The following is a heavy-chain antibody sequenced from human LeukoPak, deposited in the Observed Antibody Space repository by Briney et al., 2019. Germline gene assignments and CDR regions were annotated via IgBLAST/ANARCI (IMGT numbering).Heavy chain of an antibody. CDR2: ISYDGSNK. CDR1: GFTFSSYA. D-gene: IGHD3-10*01. Sequence: GRSLRLSCAASGFTFSSYAMHWVRQAPGKGLEWVAVISYDGSNKYYADSVKGRFTVSRDNSKNTLYLQMTNLRPEDTAKYYCAKRNTMIRGGPSFDYWGQGILVAVSS. CDR3: AKRNTMIRGGPSFDY. J-gene: IGHJ4*02. V-gene: IGHV3-30*04.